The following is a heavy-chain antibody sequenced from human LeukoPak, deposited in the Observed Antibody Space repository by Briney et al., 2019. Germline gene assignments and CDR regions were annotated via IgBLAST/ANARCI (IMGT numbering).Heavy chain of an antibody. D-gene: IGHD3-10*01. V-gene: IGHV3-66*01. CDR2: IYAGGNT. J-gene: IGHJ6*02. CDR1: GFSVGDNY. CDR3: AKYILRGNKYYYAMDV. Sequence: GGSLRLSCAASGFSVGDNYLNWVRQAPGKGLEWVSIIYAGGNTYYADSVKGRFTISRDRSENTLYLQMASLRAEYTAVYFSAKYILRGNKYYYAMDVWGQGTTVTVS.